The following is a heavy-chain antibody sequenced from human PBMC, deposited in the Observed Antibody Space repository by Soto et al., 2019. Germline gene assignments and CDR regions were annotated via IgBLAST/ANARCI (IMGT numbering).Heavy chain of an antibody. CDR2: ISGSGDAK. D-gene: IGHD3-22*01. CDR3: AKDFDSDETSHGPNDY. Sequence: EVHLLESGGGLVQPGESLRLSCVASGFSFSSYGMSWVRQAPGKGLEWASIISGSGDAKYYADSVKGRFTISRDNSKNTMYPQMDSLIAEDTAVYYCAKDFDSDETSHGPNDYWGQGTLVTVSS. V-gene: IGHV3-23*01. J-gene: IGHJ4*02. CDR1: GFSFSSYG.